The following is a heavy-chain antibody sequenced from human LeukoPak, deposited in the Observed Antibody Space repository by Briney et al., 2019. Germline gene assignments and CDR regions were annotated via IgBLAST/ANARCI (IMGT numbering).Heavy chain of an antibody. J-gene: IGHJ4*02. V-gene: IGHV3-21*01. Sequence: GGSLRLSCAASGFTFSSCSMNWVRQAPGKGLEWVSSISSSSSYIYYADSVKGRFTISRDNAKNSLYLQMNSLRAEDTAVYYCATDSSGTNYFDYWGQGTLVTVSS. CDR1: GFTFSSCS. CDR3: ATDSSGTNYFDY. D-gene: IGHD3-22*01. CDR2: ISSSSSYI.